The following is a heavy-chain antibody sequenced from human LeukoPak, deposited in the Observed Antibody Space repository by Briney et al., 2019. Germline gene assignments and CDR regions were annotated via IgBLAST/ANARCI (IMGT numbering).Heavy chain of an antibody. V-gene: IGHV1-18*01. CDR1: GYTFTSYG. J-gene: IGHJ4*02. CDR3: ARGIPRDGYNY. Sequence: ASVKVSCKASGYTFTSYGISWVRQAPGQGLEWMGWISAYNGNTNYAQKLQGRVTMTTDASTSTAYMELSSLRSEDTAVYYCARGIPRDGYNYWGQGTLVTVPS. D-gene: IGHD5-24*01. CDR2: ISAYNGNT.